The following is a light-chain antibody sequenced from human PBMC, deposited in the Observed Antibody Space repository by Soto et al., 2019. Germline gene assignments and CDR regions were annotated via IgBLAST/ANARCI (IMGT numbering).Light chain of an antibody. CDR3: QQSYSTLLT. CDR1: QSISSY. V-gene: IGKV1-39*01. J-gene: IGKJ4*01. CDR2: AAS. Sequence: DSQMTQTTSSLSSSVGDRVTITCRASQSISSYLNWYQQKPGKAPKLLIYAASSLQSGVPSRFSGSGSGTDFTLTISSLQPEDFATYYCQQSYSTLLTFGGGT.